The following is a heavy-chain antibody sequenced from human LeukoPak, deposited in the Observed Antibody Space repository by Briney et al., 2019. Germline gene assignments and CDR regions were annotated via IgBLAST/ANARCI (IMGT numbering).Heavy chain of an antibody. D-gene: IGHD5-18*01. V-gene: IGHV1-18*01. Sequence: ASVKVSCKASGYTFTSYGITWVRQAPGQGLEWMGWISTYNGNSNYAQKLQGRVTMTTDTSTSTAYMELRSLRSDDTAVYYCARALSSYGFDYWGQGTLVTVSS. CDR3: ARALSSYGFDY. CDR1: GYTFTSYG. CDR2: ISTYNGNS. J-gene: IGHJ4*02.